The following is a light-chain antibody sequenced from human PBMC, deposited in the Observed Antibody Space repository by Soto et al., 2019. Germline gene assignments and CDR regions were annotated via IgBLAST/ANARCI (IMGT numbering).Light chain of an antibody. CDR3: QSYDSSLSGFYV. CDR1: SSNIGAGYD. J-gene: IGLJ1*01. CDR2: GNS. Sequence: QSVLTQPPSVSEAPEQRVTISCTGSSSNIGAGYDVHWYQQLPGTAPKLLIYGNSNRPSGVPDRFSGSKSGTSASLAITGLQAEDEADYYCQSYDSSLSGFYVFGTGTKVTVL. V-gene: IGLV1-40*01.